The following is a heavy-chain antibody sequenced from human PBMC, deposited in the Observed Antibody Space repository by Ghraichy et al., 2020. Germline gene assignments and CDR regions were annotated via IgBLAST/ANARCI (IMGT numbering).Heavy chain of an antibody. CDR2: INHSGST. D-gene: IGHD6-19*01. V-gene: IGHV4-34*01. CDR1: GGSFSGYY. J-gene: IGHJ4*02. Sequence: SETLSLTCAVYGGSFSGYYWSWIRQPPGKGLEWIGEINHSGSTNYNPSLKSRVTISVDTSKNQFSLKLSSVTAADTAVYYCARVSIHYSVARAIDYWGQGTLVTVSS. CDR3: ARVSIHYSVARAIDY.